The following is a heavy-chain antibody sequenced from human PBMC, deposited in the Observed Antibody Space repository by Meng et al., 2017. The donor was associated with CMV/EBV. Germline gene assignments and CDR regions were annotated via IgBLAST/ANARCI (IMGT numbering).Heavy chain of an antibody. Sequence: LSLTCAASGFTFRNHWMSWVRQVPGKGLEWVANIKQDGSEKYYLDSVKGRFTISRDNAKDSLFLQMNSLRAEDTAVYYCVRDWDHPTDRLDYWGQGTLVTVSS. CDR2: IKQDGSEK. V-gene: IGHV3-7*01. CDR1: GFTFRNHW. D-gene: IGHD1-26*01. J-gene: IGHJ4*02. CDR3: VRDWDHPTDRLDY.